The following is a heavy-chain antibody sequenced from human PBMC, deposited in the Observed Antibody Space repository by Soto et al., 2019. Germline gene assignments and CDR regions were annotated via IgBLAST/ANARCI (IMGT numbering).Heavy chain of an antibody. CDR1: GYTFNYRY. D-gene: IGHD3-16*01. V-gene: IGHV1-45*01. CDR2: ITPFNGNT. CDR3: ATSPFKGLNWFDP. Sequence: PVKVSCKASGYTFNYRYLHWVRHAPGQALEWMGWITPFNGNTNYAQKFQDRVTITRDRSMSTAYMELSSLRSEDTAMYYCATSPFKGLNWFDPWGQGTLVTVSS. J-gene: IGHJ5*02.